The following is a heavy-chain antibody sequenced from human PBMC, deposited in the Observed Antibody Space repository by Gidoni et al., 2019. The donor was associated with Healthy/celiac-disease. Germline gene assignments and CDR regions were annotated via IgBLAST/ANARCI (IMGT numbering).Heavy chain of an antibody. CDR1: GFPFISHA. CDR3: AKDPYGLRFLEWSLTGFEDY. D-gene: IGHD3-3*01. V-gene: IGHV3-23*01. Sequence: EVQLLESGGGLVQPGGSLRLSCAAAGFPFISHAMSRGRQGPGKGLGWVSAISGSGGSTYYADSVKGRFTISRDNSKNTLYLQMNSLRAEDTAVYYCAKDPYGLRFLEWSLTGFEDYWGQGTLVTVSS. J-gene: IGHJ4*02. CDR2: ISGSGGST.